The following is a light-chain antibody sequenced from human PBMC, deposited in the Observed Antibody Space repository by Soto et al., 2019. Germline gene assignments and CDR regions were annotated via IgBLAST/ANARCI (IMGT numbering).Light chain of an antibody. CDR1: GSNVGSNT. CDR2: AND. CDR3: GTWESYLSVGV. Sequence: QSVLTQPPSVSAAPGQTVTISCSGGGSNVGSNTVSWYQQVPATAPKLLLYANDKRPSGIPDRFSGSKSGTSATLGITGLQTADEADYYCGTWESYLSVGVFGGGTKLTVL. J-gene: IGLJ2*01. V-gene: IGLV1-51*01.